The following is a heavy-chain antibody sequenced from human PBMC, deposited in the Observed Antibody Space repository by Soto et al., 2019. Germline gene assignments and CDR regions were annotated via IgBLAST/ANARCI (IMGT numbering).Heavy chain of an antibody. CDR3: ESSLLWFGESTYFDY. Sequence: QVQLVQSGAEVKKPGASVTVSCKASGYTFTSYAMHWVRQAPGQRLAWTGWINAGNGNTNYSQKFQGRVTITRDTSASTAYMELSSVRSEDTAVYYCESSLLWFGESTYFDYWGQGTLVTVSS. J-gene: IGHJ4*02. CDR2: INAGNGNT. CDR1: GYTFTSYA. V-gene: IGHV1-3*01. D-gene: IGHD3-10*01.